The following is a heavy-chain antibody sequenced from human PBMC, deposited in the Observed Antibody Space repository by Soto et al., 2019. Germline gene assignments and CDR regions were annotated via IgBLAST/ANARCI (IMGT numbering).Heavy chain of an antibody. CDR3: ATFSGSYHDFAFDI. D-gene: IGHD1-26*01. J-gene: IGHJ3*02. CDR2: FDPEDGET. V-gene: IGHV1-24*01. CDR1: GYTLTELS. Sequence: ASVKVSCKVSGYTLTELSMHWVRQAPGKGLEWMGGFDPEDGETIYAQKFQGRVTMTEDTSTDTACMELSSLRSEDTAVYYCATFSGSYHDFAFDIWGQGTMVTVSS.